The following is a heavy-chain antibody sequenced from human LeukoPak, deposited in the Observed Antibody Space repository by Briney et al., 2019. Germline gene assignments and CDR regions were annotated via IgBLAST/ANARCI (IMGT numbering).Heavy chain of an antibody. CDR1: GDSISSSSYY. Sequence: SETLSLTCTVSGDSISSSSYYWGWIRQPSGKGLEWIGNIYYSGSTYYNPSLKSRVTISVDTSKNQFSLKLSSVTAADTAVYHCATYYYDSSGPPYWGQGTLVTVSS. J-gene: IGHJ4*02. V-gene: IGHV4-39*01. CDR2: IYYSGST. D-gene: IGHD3-22*01. CDR3: ATYYYDSSGPPY.